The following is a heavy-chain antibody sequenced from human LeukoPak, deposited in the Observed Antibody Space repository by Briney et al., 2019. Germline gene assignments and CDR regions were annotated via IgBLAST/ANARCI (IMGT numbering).Heavy chain of an antibody. D-gene: IGHD3-16*01. Sequence: TGGSLRLSCAASGFTFSSYGMHWVRQAPGKGLEWVAFIRYDGSNKYYADSVKGRFTISRDNSKNTLYLQMNSLRVEDTAVYYCAKPAYAGYYYYMDVWGKGTTVTVSS. CDR3: AKPAYAGYYYYMDV. CDR1: GFTFSSYG. V-gene: IGHV3-30*02. J-gene: IGHJ6*03. CDR2: IRYDGSNK.